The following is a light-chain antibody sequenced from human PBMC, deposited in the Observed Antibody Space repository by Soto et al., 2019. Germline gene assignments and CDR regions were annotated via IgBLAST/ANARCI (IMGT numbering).Light chain of an antibody. CDR3: QQYSNSPST. Sequence: EIVLTQSPGTLSMSPGERATLSCRASQSVSSRYVAWHQQKPGQAPRLILSGATNRATGIPDRFSGSGSGTDFTLTISRLEPEDFAVYYCQQYSNSPSTFGPGTKVEIK. J-gene: IGKJ3*01. V-gene: IGKV3-20*01. CDR1: QSVSSRY. CDR2: GAT.